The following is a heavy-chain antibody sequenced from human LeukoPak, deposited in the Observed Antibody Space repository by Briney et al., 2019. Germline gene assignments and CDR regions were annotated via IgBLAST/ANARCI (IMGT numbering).Heavy chain of an antibody. D-gene: IGHD4/OR15-4a*01. V-gene: IGHV3-53*01. CDR2: IYSDNT. CDR3: ARRAGAYSHPYDY. Sequence: GGSLRLSCTVSGFTVSSNSMSGVRQAPGKGLEWVSFIYSDNTHYSDSVKGRFTISRDNSKNTLYLQMNSLRAEDTAVYYCARRAGAYSHPYDYWGQGTLVTVSS. CDR1: GFTVSSNS. J-gene: IGHJ4*02.